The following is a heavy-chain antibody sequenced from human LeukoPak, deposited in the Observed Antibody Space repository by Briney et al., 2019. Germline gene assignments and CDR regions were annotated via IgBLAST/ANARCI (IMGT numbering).Heavy chain of an antibody. CDR3: ARERDSSGYSPLDP. Sequence: GASVKVSCKASGYTFSDYYMHWVRQAPGQGLEWMGWINRNSGGTKYAQKFQGRVTMTRDTSISTAYMELSRLTSDDTAVDWCARERDSSGYSPLDPWGQGTLVTVSS. CDR1: GYTFSDYY. CDR2: INRNSGGT. V-gene: IGHV1-2*02. J-gene: IGHJ5*02. D-gene: IGHD3-22*01.